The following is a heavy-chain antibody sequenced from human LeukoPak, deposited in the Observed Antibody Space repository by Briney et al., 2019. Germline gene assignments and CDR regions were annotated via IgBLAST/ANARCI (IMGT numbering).Heavy chain of an antibody. J-gene: IGHJ4*02. CDR1: GYTFTSYY. Sequence: ASVKVSCKASGYTFTSYYMHWVRQAPGQGLEWMGIINPSGGSTSYAQKFQGRVTMTRDTSTSTVYMELSSLRSEDAAVYYCAREGQLELPDYWGQGTLVTVSS. CDR2: INPSGGST. V-gene: IGHV1-46*01. CDR3: AREGQLELPDY. D-gene: IGHD1-1*01.